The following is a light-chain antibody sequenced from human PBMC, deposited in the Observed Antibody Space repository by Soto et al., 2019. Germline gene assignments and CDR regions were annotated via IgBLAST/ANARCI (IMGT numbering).Light chain of an antibody. Sequence: EIVLTQSPDTLSLSPGERATLSCRAGQSVSSSLAWYQQKPGQAPRLLIYDASNRATGIPARFSGSGSGTDFTLTISSLEPEDFAVYCCQQRSNWPPEVTFGPGTKVDIK. CDR3: QQRSNWPPEVT. CDR2: DAS. CDR1: QSVSSS. V-gene: IGKV3-11*01. J-gene: IGKJ3*01.